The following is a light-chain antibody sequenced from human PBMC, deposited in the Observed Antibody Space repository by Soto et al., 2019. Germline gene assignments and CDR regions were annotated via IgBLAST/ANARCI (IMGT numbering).Light chain of an antibody. CDR3: QQYHNWPA. CDR2: GAS. V-gene: IGKV3D-15*01. CDR1: QSISSSY. Sequence: EIVLTQSPATLSLSPGEGATLSCRASQSISSSYLAWYQQRPGQAPRLLIYGASSRATGIPDRFSGSGSGTEFTLTISSLQSEDFAVYYCQQYHNWPAFGQGTKVDIK. J-gene: IGKJ1*01.